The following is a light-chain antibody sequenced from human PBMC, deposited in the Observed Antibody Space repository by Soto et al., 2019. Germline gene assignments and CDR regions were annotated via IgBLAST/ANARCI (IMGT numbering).Light chain of an antibody. Sequence: DIQMTQSPSSLSASVGDSVTITCRASQDITNRLAWFQQKPGEAPKSLIYAASSLQSGVPSKFSGSGSGTDFSLTISSLQPEDFATYYCLQYNSYPWTFGQGTKVDIK. CDR1: QDITNR. V-gene: IGKV1-16*02. J-gene: IGKJ1*01. CDR3: LQYNSYPWT. CDR2: AAS.